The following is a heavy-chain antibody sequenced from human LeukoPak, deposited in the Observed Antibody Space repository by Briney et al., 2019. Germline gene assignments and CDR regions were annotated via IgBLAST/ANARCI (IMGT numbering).Heavy chain of an antibody. CDR1: GGTLSSYA. CDR3: ARELTYYYDSSGYLDFDY. J-gene: IGHJ4*02. D-gene: IGHD3-22*01. CDR2: IIPILGIA. Sequence: SVKVSCKASGGTLSSYAISWVRQAPGQGLEWMGRIIPILGIANYAQKFQGRVTITADKSTSTAYMELSSLRSEDTAVYYCARELTYYYDSSGYLDFDYWGQGTLVTVSS. V-gene: IGHV1-69*04.